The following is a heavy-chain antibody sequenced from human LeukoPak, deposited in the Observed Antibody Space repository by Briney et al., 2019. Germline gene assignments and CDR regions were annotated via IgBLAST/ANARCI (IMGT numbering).Heavy chain of an antibody. V-gene: IGHV3-23*01. CDR2: ISGSGTFT. CDR3: AKGSYSGKYSVDS. Sequence: GGSLRLSCAASGFTFSSYVMSWVRQAPGKGLEWVSSISGSGTFTYHADSVKGRFTISRDNSKNTLFLQMNSLRAEDTAVYYCAKGSYSGKYSVDSWGQGTLVTVSS. D-gene: IGHD1-26*01. CDR1: GFTFSSYV. J-gene: IGHJ4*02.